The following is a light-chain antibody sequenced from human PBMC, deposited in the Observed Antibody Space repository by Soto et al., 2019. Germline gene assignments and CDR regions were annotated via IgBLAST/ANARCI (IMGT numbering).Light chain of an antibody. Sequence: DIQMTQSPSSLSASVGDRVTLTCRASQGISNYLAWYQQKPGKVPKVLIYAASTLQSGVPSRFSGSGFGTDFTRTITSLQPEDVATYYCQKYNSAPPELTFGGGTKVEIK. J-gene: IGKJ4*01. CDR3: QKYNSAPPELT. V-gene: IGKV1-27*01. CDR2: AAS. CDR1: QGISNY.